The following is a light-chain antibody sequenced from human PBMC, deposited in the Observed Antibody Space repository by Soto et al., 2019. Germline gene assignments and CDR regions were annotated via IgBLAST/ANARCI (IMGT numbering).Light chain of an antibody. CDR3: QQSYSTPRT. CDR2: AAS. Sequence: DLQMTQSPSSLFASVGDRVTITCRASQGISSYLNWYQQKPGKAPKLLIYAASSLQSGVPSRFSGSGSGTDFTLTISSLQPEDFATYYCQQSYSTPRTFGQGTKVEIK. V-gene: IGKV1-39*01. J-gene: IGKJ1*01. CDR1: QGISSY.